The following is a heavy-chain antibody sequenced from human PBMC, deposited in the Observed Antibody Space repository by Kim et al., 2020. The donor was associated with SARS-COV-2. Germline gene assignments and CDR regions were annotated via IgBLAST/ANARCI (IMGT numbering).Heavy chain of an antibody. J-gene: IGHJ6*02. CDR2: ISSSSSYI. Sequence: GGSLRLSCAASGFTFSSYSMNWVRQAPGKGLEWVSSISSSSSYIYYADSVKGRFTISRDNAKNSLYLQMNSLRAEDTAVYYCAREANEFGYYYYGMDVWGQGTTVTVSS. CDR3: AREANEFGYYYYGMDV. CDR1: GFTFSSYS. V-gene: IGHV3-21*01. D-gene: IGHD2-8*01.